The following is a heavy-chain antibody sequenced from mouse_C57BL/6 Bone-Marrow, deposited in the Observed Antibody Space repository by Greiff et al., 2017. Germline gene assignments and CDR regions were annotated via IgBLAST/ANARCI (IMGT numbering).Heavy chain of an antibody. D-gene: IGHD1-1*01. V-gene: IGHV1-20*01. J-gene: IGHJ4*01. CDR3: ARFGDNALLLRFYYYAMDY. Sequence: EVHLVESGPELVKPGDSVKISCKASGYSFTGYFMNWVMQSHGKSLEWIGRINPYNGDTFYNQKFKGKATLTVDKSSSTAHMELRSLTSEDSAVYYCARFGDNALLLRFYYYAMDYWGQGTSVTVSS. CDR2: INPYNGDT. CDR1: GYSFTGYF.